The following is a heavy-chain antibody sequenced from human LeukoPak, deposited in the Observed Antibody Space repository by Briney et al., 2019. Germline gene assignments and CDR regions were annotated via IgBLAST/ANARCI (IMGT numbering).Heavy chain of an antibody. CDR2: INHSGST. V-gene: IGHV4-34*01. J-gene: IGHJ6*02. CDR1: GGSFSGYY. CDR3: ARDGGGSGFLGYYYYGMDV. Sequence: SETLSLTCAVYGGSFSGYYWSWIRQPPGKGLEWIGEINHSGSTNYNPSLKSRVTISVDTSKNQFSLKLSSVTAADTAVYYCARDGGGSGFLGYYYYGMDVWGQGTTVTVSS. D-gene: IGHD6-19*01.